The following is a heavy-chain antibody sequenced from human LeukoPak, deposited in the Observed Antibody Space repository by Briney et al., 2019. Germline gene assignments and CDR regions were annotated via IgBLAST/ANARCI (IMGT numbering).Heavy chain of an antibody. V-gene: IGHV1-18*01. Sequence: ASVKVSCKASGYSFTTYFITWVRQAPGQGLEWMGWISTYNGNTNYAQKFLGRVTMTTDTSTTTAYMELRSLRSDDTAVYYCARDLTPVDSAYADYWGQGTLVTVSS. J-gene: IGHJ4*02. CDR2: ISTYNGNT. D-gene: IGHD3-16*01. CDR1: GYSFTTYF. CDR3: ARDLTPVDSAYADY.